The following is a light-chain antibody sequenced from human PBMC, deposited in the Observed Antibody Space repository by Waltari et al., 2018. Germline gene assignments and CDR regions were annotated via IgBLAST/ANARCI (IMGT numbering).Light chain of an antibody. J-gene: IGLJ2*01. V-gene: IGLV3-25*03. CDR3: QSAYSGSTHLL. CDR2: KDT. Sequence: SYELTQPPSVSVSPGQTARIPCSGDVLPKQYAYWYQQKPGQAPVLIISKDTERASGIPERFSGSTSGTTVTLTISGAQADDEADYYCQSAYSGSTHLLFGGGTKLTVL. CDR1: VLPKQY.